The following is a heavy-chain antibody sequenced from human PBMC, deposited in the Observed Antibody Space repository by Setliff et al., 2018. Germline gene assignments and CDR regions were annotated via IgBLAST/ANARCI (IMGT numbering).Heavy chain of an antibody. CDR3: ARATRDSGGWYYEYNWFDP. V-gene: IGHV1-2*06. Sequence: GASVKVSCKASGYTFNNYFLHWVRQAPGQGLEWMGRFHPYSGHTNYAQNFQGRVTMTMDASITTVYMELSTLTSDDTAVYFCARATRDSGGWYYEYNWFDPWGQGTLVTVSS. CDR1: GYTFNNYF. D-gene: IGHD6-19*01. J-gene: IGHJ5*02. CDR2: FHPYSGHT.